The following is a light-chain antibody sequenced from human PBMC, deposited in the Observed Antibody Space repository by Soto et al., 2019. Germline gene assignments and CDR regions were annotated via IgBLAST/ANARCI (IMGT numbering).Light chain of an antibody. CDR2: DAS. Sequence: EIVLTQSPVTLFLSPGDRATLSCRASQSVSSYLVWYRQKPGQAPRLLIYDASIRATGIPARFSGSGSGTDFTLTISSLEPEDFAVYYCQQYNDWPPWTFGQGTKVEIK. CDR3: QQYNDWPPWT. J-gene: IGKJ1*01. CDR1: QSVSSY. V-gene: IGKV3-11*01.